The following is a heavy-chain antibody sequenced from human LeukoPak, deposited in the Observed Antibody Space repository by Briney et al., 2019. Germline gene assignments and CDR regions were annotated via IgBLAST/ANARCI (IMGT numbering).Heavy chain of an antibody. Sequence: GGSLRLSCVASGFTFTGHSMHWVRQAPGKGLEWVAVVADDEKTIFYADSVKGRFTISRDNSKNTLYLQMNSLRADDTAVYYCAMKAVPRPRLYDAFDFWGQGTVVTVSS. CDR1: GFTFTGHS. CDR3: AMKAVPRPRLYDAFDF. V-gene: IGHV3-30*04. D-gene: IGHD2-2*02. J-gene: IGHJ3*01. CDR2: VADDEKTI.